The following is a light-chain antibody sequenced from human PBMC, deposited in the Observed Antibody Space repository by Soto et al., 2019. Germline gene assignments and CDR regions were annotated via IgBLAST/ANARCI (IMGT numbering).Light chain of an antibody. CDR1: QSVSSSN. CDR3: QQYNNWLT. V-gene: IGKV3-15*01. CDR2: DAS. Sequence: EIVLTQSPGTLSLSPGERATLSCRASQSVSSSNLAWYQQKPGQAPRLLIYDASTRATGIPARFSGSGSGTEFTLTISSLQSEDFAVYYCQQYNNWLTFGGGTKVDI. J-gene: IGKJ4*01.